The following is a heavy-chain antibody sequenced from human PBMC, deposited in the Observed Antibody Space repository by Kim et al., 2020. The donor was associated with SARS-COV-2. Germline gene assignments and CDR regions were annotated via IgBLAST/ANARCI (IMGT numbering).Heavy chain of an antibody. J-gene: IGHJ4*02. Sequence: YYDESVKSRFIVSIDNSNNTLYLQVTSLKAEDTAVYSCARDFTADYFDYWGQGTLVTVSS. CDR3: ARDFTADYFDY. V-gene: IGHV3-33*01. D-gene: IGHD2-21*02.